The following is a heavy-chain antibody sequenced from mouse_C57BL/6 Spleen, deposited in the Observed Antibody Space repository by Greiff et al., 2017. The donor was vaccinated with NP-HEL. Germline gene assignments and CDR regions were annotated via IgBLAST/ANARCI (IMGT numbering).Heavy chain of an antibody. V-gene: IGHV1-61*01. CDR3: ARRYGSSSWYFDV. J-gene: IGHJ1*03. CDR1: GYTFTSYW. CDR2: IYPSDSET. D-gene: IGHD1-1*01. Sequence: QVQLQQPGAELVRPGSSVKLSCKASGYTFTSYWMDWVKQRPGQGLEWIGNIYPSDSETNYNQKFKDKATLTVDKSSSTAYMQLSSLTSEDSAVYYCARRYGSSSWYFDVWGTGTTVTVSS.